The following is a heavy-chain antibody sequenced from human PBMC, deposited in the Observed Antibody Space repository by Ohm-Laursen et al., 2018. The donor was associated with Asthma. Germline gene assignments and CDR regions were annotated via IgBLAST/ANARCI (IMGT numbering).Heavy chain of an antibody. CDR2: ISAYNGNT. V-gene: IGHV1-18*01. CDR3: ARDLAVAGTPGYFDY. D-gene: IGHD6-19*01. J-gene: IGHJ4*02. CDR1: GYTFTSYG. Sequence: SVKVSCKASGYTFTSYGISWVRQAPGQGLEWMGWISAYNGNTNYAQKLQGRVTMTTDTSTSTAYMELRSLRSDDTAVYYCARDLAVAGTPGYFDYWGQGTLVTVSS.